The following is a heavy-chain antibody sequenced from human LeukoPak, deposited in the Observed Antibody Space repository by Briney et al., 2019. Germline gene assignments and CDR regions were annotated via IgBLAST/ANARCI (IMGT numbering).Heavy chain of an antibody. Sequence: GGSLRLSCAASGFTFSSNWMSWVRQAPRKGLEWVSSIITSSSHIYYADSVKGLFTGSRNNAKISLYLQMDSLRAEDTAVYYCARVFSGTYLNYHHFDYWGQGTLVTVSS. D-gene: IGHD1-26*01. CDR2: IITSSSHI. CDR1: GFTFSSNW. V-gene: IGHV3-21*01. CDR3: ARVFSGTYLNYHHFDY. J-gene: IGHJ4*02.